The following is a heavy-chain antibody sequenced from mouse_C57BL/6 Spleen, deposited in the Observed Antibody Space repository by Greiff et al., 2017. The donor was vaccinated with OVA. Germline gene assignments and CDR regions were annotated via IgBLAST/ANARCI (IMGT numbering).Heavy chain of an antibody. CDR2: IRNKANGYTT. CDR1: GFTFTDYY. Sequence: EVKLMESGGGLVQPGGSLSLSCAASGFTFTDYYMSWVRQPPGKALEWLGFIRNKANGYTTEYSASVKGRFTISRDNSQSILYLQMNALRAEDSATYYCARYINYDGRFAYWGQGTLVTVSA. CDR3: ARYINYDGRFAY. D-gene: IGHD2-4*01. J-gene: IGHJ3*01. V-gene: IGHV7-3*01.